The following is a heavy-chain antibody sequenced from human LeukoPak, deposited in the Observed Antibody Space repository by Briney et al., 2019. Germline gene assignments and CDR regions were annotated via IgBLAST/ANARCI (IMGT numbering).Heavy chain of an antibody. J-gene: IGHJ1*01. CDR3: ARSLSVGGSYLQH. D-gene: IGHD1-26*01. CDR2: IYPGDSDT. V-gene: IGHV5-51*01. CDR1: GNTFTNYW. Sequence: GESLKISCKGSGNTFTNYWIGWVRQLPGKGLEWMGIIYPGDSDTRYSPSFQGQVTISADKSISTAYLQWSSLKASDTAMYYCARSLSVGGSYLQHWGQGTLVTVSS.